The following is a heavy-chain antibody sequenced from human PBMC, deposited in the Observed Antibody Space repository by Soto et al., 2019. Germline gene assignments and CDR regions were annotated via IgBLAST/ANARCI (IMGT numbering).Heavy chain of an antibody. J-gene: IGHJ4*02. CDR1: GFSLTTSGVG. V-gene: IGHV2-5*02. CDR3: AHTLLITFGGAVDY. Sequence: QITLKESGPTLVKPTQTLTLTCTFSGFSLTTSGVGVGWIRQPPGKALEWLALIYWDDDKRYSPSLKSRLTITKDTSKNHVVLTMTNMDPVDTATYYCAHTLLITFGGAVDYWGQGTLVTVSS. CDR2: IYWDDDK. D-gene: IGHD3-16*01.